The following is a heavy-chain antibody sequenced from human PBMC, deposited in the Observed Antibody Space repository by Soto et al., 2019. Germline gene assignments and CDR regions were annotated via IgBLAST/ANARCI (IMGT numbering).Heavy chain of an antibody. Sequence: GESLILSCSSSVFTFISYFVDWVRQAPGKGLEWVAVLWYDVSNQYYADSVKGRFTISRDNSKNTLYLQMNSLRAEDTDVYYCARDKYAKTAGGMDVWGQGTPVTVSS. CDR2: LWYDVSNQ. V-gene: IGHV3-33*01. CDR3: ARDKYAKTAGGMDV. J-gene: IGHJ6*02. CDR1: VFTFISYF. D-gene: IGHD3-16*01.